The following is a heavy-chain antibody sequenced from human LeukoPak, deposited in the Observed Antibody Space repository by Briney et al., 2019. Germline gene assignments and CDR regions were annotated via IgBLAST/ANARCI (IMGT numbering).Heavy chain of an antibody. Sequence: GGSLRLSCTVSGFTVSSNSMSWVRQAPGKGLEWVSFIYSDNTHYSDSVKGRFTISRDNSKNTLYLQMNSLRAEDTAVYYCARDGGGGGVPVDYNWNYGPLYYFDYWGQGTLVTVSS. CDR1: GFTVSSNS. CDR3: ARDGGGGGVPVDYNWNYGPLYYFDY. CDR2: IYSDNT. J-gene: IGHJ4*02. V-gene: IGHV3-53*01. D-gene: IGHD1-7*01.